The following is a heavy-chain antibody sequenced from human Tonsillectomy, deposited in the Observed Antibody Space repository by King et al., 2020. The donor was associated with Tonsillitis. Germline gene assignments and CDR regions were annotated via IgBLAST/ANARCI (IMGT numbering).Heavy chain of an antibody. CDR2: ISYDGSNK. D-gene: IGHD2-2*01. Sequence: VQLVESGGGGVQPGRSLRLSCAASGFTFCSYGVHWVRQAPGKGLEWAACISYDGSNKNVADSGKGRFTISRENSKNTLALQMNSLRVEDTAVYYCAKVSAIIIVPAAIEHWGQGTLVVVSS. CDR3: AKVSAIIIVPAAIEH. CDR1: GFTFCSYG. V-gene: IGHV3-30*18. J-gene: IGHJ1*01.